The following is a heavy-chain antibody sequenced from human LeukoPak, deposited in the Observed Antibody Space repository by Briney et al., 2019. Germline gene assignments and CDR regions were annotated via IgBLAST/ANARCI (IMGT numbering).Heavy chain of an antibody. Sequence: ASVKVSCKASGYTFTGYYMHWVRQAPGQGLEWMGWINPDSGGTNYAQKFQGRVTTTRDTSTSTVYMELSSLRSEDTAVYYCARESVVPATPTGGFDPWGQGTLVTVSS. CDR1: GYTFTGYY. V-gene: IGHV1-2*02. D-gene: IGHD2-2*01. J-gene: IGHJ5*02. CDR2: INPDSGGT. CDR3: ARESVVPATPTGGFDP.